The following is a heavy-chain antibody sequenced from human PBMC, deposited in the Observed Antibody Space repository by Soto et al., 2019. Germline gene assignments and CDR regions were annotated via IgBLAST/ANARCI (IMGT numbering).Heavy chain of an antibody. CDR2: IWYDGSNK. CDR3: ARDSQGYFDY. V-gene: IGHV3-33*08. J-gene: IGHJ4*02. CDR1: GFTFISYG. Sequence: PGGSLRLSCAASGFTFISYGMHWVLQAPGKGLEWVAVIWYDGSNKYYADSVKGRFTISRDNSKNTLYLQMNSLRSEDTAVYYCARDSQGYFDYWGQGTLVTVSS.